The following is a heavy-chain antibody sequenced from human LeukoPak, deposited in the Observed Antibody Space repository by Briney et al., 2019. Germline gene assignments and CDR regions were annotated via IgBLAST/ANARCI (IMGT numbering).Heavy chain of an antibody. CDR3: ARSLITMVRGAFKIDY. CDR1: GFTFSSYE. Sequence: GGSLRLSCAASGFTFSSYEMNWVRQAPGKGLEWVSYISSSGSTIYYADSVKGRFTISRDNAKNSLYLQMNSLRAEDTAVYYCARSLITMVRGAFKIDYWGQGTLVTVSS. CDR2: ISSSGSTI. D-gene: IGHD3-10*01. J-gene: IGHJ4*02. V-gene: IGHV3-48*03.